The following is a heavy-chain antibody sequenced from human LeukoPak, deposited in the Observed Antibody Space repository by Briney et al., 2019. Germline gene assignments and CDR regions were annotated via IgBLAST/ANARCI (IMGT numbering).Heavy chain of an antibody. J-gene: IGHJ3*02. CDR2: ISSSGSSI. CDR3: ATNRDYYDSSGYFDAFDI. D-gene: IGHD3-22*01. CDR1: GFTFSSYE. Sequence: GGSLRLSCAASGFTFSSYEMNWVRQAPGKGLEWVSYISSSGSSIYYADSVKGRLTISRDNAKNSLYLQMNSLGAEDTAVYYCATNRDYYDSSGYFDAFDIWGQGTMVTVSS. V-gene: IGHV3-48*03.